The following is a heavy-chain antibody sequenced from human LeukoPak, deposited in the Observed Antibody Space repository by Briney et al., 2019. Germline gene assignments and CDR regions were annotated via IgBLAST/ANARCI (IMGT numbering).Heavy chain of an antibody. CDR2: IYYSGST. CDR1: GDSITSYS. D-gene: IGHD3-10*01. CDR3: AREGLLWFGETGGHSDY. J-gene: IGHJ4*02. V-gene: IGHV4-59*01. Sequence: SETLSLTCTVSGDSITSYSWSWIRQPPGKGLEWIGYIYYSGSTKYNPSLKSRVTISVDTAKNQFSLKLSSVTAADTAVYYCAREGLLWFGETGGHSDYWGQGTLVTVSS.